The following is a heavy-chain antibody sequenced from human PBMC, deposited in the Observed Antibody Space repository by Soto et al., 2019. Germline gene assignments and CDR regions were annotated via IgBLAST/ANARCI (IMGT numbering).Heavy chain of an antibody. CDR1: GGSFSGYY. J-gene: IGHJ4*02. CDR2: INHSGST. V-gene: IGHV4-34*01. CDR3: ARRPATGARHFDY. D-gene: IGHD2-2*01. Sequence: PSETLSLTCAVYGGSFSGYYWSWIRQPPGKGLEWIGEINHSGSTNYNPPLKRRVTISVDTSKNQFSLKLSSVTAADTAVYYCARRPATGARHFDYWGKGTLVTVSS.